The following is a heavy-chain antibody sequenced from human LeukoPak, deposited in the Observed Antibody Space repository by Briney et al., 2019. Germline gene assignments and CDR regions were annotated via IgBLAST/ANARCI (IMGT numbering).Heavy chain of an antibody. CDR1: EFTFGSYG. J-gene: IGHJ4*02. Sequence: GGSLGLSCAASEFTFGSYGMHWVRQAPGKGLEWVAVISYDGRNKYYVDSVKGRFTISRDNSKNTLYLQMNSLRAEDTAVYYCAKDWHTVTSFDYWGQGTLVTVSS. CDR2: ISYDGRNK. CDR3: AKDWHTVTSFDY. V-gene: IGHV3-30*18. D-gene: IGHD4-17*01.